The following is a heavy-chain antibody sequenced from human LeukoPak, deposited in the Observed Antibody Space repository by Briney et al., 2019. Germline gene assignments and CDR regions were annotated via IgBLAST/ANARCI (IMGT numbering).Heavy chain of an antibody. CDR1: GDSIRSYY. CDR2: ISDSGTT. J-gene: IGHJ4*02. CDR3: ARDRSPGWVTTFEY. D-gene: IGHD3-3*01. V-gene: IGHV4-59*01. Sequence: SETLSLTCTVSGDSIRSYYWSWIRQPPGKGLEWIGYISDSGTTSYNPSLKSRVTISVDTSKNQFSLELNSVTAADTAVYYCARDRSPGWVTTFEYWGQGILVSVSS.